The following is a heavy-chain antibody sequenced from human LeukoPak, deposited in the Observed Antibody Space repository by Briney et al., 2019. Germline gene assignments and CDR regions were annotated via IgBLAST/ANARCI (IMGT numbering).Heavy chain of an antibody. CDR3: AKALGWELLPRDY. D-gene: IGHD1-26*01. CDR2: ISGSGGST. V-gene: IGHV3-23*01. J-gene: IGHJ4*02. Sequence: GGSLRLSCAASGFAFSSYAMSWVRQAPGKGLEWVSAISGSGGSTYYADSVKGRFTISRDNSKNTLYLQMNSLRAEDTAVYYCAKALGWELLPRDYWGQGTLVTVSS. CDR1: GFAFSSYA.